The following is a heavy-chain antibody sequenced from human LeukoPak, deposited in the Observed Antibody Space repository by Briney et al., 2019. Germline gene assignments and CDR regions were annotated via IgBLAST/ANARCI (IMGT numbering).Heavy chain of an antibody. V-gene: IGHV1-2*02. CDR3: ARGLLTTGYYMDV. D-gene: IGHD4-17*01. Sequence: ASVKVPCKASGYTFTGYYMHWVRQAPGQGLEWMGWINPNSGGTNYAQKFQGRVTMTRDTSISTAYVELSRLRSDDTAVYYCARGLLTTGYYMDVWGKGTTVTVSS. CDR2: INPNSGGT. J-gene: IGHJ6*03. CDR1: GYTFTGYY.